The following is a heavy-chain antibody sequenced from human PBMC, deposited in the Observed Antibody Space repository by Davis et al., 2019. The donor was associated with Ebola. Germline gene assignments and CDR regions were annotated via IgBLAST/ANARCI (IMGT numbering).Heavy chain of an antibody. V-gene: IGHV1-46*01. CDR3: ATLWFGELLGMDA. CDR2: INPSGGST. CDR1: GYTFTSYY. Sequence: AASVKVSCKASGYTFTSYYMHWVRQAPGQGLEWMGIINPSGGSTSYAQKFQGRVTMTRDTSISTAYMELSRLRSDDTAVYYCATLWFGELLGMDAWGKGTTVTVSS. J-gene: IGHJ6*04. D-gene: IGHD3-10*01.